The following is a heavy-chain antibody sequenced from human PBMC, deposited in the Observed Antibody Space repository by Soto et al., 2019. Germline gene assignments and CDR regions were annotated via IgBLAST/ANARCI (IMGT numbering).Heavy chain of an antibody. D-gene: IGHD3-16*01. CDR2: LTETGVST. CDR3: AKIKGAITFFHFDN. V-gene: IGHV3-23*01. J-gene: IGHJ4*02. Sequence: PGGSLRLSGVDSTFNLKNYSMAWVRQAPGKGLEWVSALTETGVSTYYAASVKGRFTISRDNSRNTLYLQMDRLRVDDTAVYYCAKIKGAITFFHFDNWGQRTLVGVCS. CDR1: TFNLKNYS.